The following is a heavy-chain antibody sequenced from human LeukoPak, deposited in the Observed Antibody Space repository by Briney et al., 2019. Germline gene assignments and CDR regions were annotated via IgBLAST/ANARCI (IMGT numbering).Heavy chain of an antibody. CDR3: ARGKYDFWSGYYLAY. J-gene: IGHJ4*02. CDR2: IYYSGST. V-gene: IGHV4-59*11. CDR1: GGSISSHY. Sequence: TSETLSLTCTVSGGSISSHYWSWLRQPPGKGLEWIGYIYYSGSTNYNPSLKSRVTISVDTSKNQFSLKLSSVTAADTAVYYCARGKYDFWSGYYLAYWGQGTLVTVSS. D-gene: IGHD3-3*01.